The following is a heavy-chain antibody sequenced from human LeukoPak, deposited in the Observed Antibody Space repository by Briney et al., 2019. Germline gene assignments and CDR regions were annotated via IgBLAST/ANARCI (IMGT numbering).Heavy chain of an antibody. Sequence: PGGSLRLSCAASGFTFSSYWMHWVRQAPGKGLVWVSRINTDGSSTSYADSVKGRFTISRDNAKNTLYLQMNSLRAEDTAVYYCARDPLLTMIGYFDSWGQGTLVTVSS. D-gene: IGHD3-22*01. CDR2: INTDGSST. CDR3: ARDPLLTMIGYFDS. V-gene: IGHV3-74*01. J-gene: IGHJ4*02. CDR1: GFTFSSYW.